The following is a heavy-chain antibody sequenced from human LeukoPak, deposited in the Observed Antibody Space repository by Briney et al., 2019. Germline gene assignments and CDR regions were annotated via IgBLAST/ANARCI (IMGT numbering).Heavy chain of an antibody. CDR3: AKDESDDYRTYYYGMDV. CDR2: ISGGGDRT. Sequence: PAGGSLRLSCAASALTFTSHAMSWVRQAPGKGLEWVSAISGGGDRTIYAESVKGRFNISRDNSKNTLYLQMSSLIAEDTGIYYCAKDESDDYRTYYYGMDVWGQGTTVTVS. J-gene: IGHJ6*02. CDR1: ALTFTSHA. V-gene: IGHV3-23*01. D-gene: IGHD4-11*01.